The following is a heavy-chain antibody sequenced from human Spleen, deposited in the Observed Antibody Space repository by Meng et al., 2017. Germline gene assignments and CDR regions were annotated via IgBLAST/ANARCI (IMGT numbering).Heavy chain of an antibody. J-gene: IGHJ4*02. V-gene: IGHV4-30-4*01. CDR3: ARESRWSYLDY. CDR2: IHSRESP. Sequence: QVQLLESGPGLVKPSQTLSLTCNVSGGSISNGDSYWSWIRQPPGKGLEWIGYIHSRESPYYNPSLKSRVSISEDTAKNQFSLKLTSVTAADTAVYYCARESRWSYLDYWGQGTLVTVSS. CDR1: GGSISNGDSY. D-gene: IGHD3-16*02.